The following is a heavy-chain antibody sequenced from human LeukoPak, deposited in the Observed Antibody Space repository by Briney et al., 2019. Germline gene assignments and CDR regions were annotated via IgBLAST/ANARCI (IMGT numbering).Heavy chain of an antibody. V-gene: IGHV3-30*02. CDR1: GFTFSSYG. CDR3: VRDRDWAFDY. CDR2: IRNDGSNE. Sequence: TGGSLRLSCAASGFTFSSYGMHWVRQAPGKGLEWVAFIRNDGSNEYYAGSVKGRFTISRDNSKNTLSLQMNSLRAEDTAVYYCVRDRDWAFDYWGQGILVTVSS. D-gene: IGHD2-21*01. J-gene: IGHJ4*02.